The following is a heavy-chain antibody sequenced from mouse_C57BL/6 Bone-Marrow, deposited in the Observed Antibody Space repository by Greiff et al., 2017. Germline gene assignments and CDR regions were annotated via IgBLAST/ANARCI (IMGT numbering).Heavy chain of an antibody. D-gene: IGHD1-1*01. J-gene: IGHJ1*03. Sequence: QVQLQQPGAELVMPGASVKLSCKASGYTFTSYWMHWVKQRPGQGLAWIGEIDPSDSYTNYNQKFKGKSTLTVDKSSSTAYMQLSSLTSEDSAVYYCARCWNYGSSYGYFDVWGTGTTVTVSS. CDR3: ARCWNYGSSYGYFDV. CDR1: GYTFTSYW. CDR2: IDPSDSYT. V-gene: IGHV1-69*01.